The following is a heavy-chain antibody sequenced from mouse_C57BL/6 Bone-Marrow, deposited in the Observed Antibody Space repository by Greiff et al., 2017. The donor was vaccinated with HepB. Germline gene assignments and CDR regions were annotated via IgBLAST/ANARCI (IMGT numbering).Heavy chain of an antibody. J-gene: IGHJ3*01. CDR2: INPSTGGT. V-gene: IGHV1-42*01. Sequence: VQLQQSGPELVKPGASVKISCKASGYSFTGYYMNWVKQSPEKSLEWIGEINPSTGGTTYNQKFKAKATLTVDKSSSTAYMQLKSLTSEDPAVYYCARLIHGSSPAWFAYWGQGTLVTVSA. D-gene: IGHD1-1*01. CDR1: GYSFTGYY. CDR3: ARLIHGSSPAWFAY.